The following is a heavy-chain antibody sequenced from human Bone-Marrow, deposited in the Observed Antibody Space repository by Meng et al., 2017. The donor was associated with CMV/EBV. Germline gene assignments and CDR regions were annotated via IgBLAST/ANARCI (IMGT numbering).Heavy chain of an antibody. D-gene: IGHD2-8*01. J-gene: IGHJ3*02. CDR3: ASPRIRSRTYGDDAFDI. Sequence: GESLKISCAASGFTVSSNYMSWVRQAPGKGLEWVSVIYSGGSTYYADSVKGRFTISRDNSKNTLYLQMNGLRAEDTAVYYCASPRIRSRTYGDDAFDIWGQGTMVTVSS. V-gene: IGHV3-53*01. CDR2: IYSGGST. CDR1: GFTVSSNY.